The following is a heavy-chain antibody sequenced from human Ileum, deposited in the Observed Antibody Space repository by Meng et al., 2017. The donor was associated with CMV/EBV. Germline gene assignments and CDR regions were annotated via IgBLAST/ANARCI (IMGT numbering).Heavy chain of an antibody. CDR1: GFTFSSFW. J-gene: IGHJ3*01. D-gene: IGHD5-12*01. CDR3: ARKGYDFGAAFAV. CDR2: INGDGSSI. Sequence: GGSLRLSCAASGFTFSSFWMLWVRQTPGKGLVWVSRINGDGSSISYADPVKGRFTISRDNAKNTLFLQMNSLRAEDTAIYYCARKGYDFGAAFAVWGQGARVTVSS. V-gene: IGHV3-74*01.